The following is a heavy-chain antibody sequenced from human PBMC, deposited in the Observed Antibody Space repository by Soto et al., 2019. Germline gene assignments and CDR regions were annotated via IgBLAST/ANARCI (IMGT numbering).Heavy chain of an antibody. D-gene: IGHD6-19*01. CDR2: IWYDGSNK. J-gene: IGHJ4*02. CDR1: GFTFSTYG. V-gene: IGHV3-33*01. CDR3: ATLSIGWYGRAGY. Sequence: QVQLVESGGGVVQPGRSLRLSCAASGFTFSTYGMHWVRQAPGKGLEWVAVIWYDGSNKYYADSVKGRFTISRDNSKNTLYLQMNSLRAEDTAVYYCATLSIGWYGRAGYWGQGTLVTVSS.